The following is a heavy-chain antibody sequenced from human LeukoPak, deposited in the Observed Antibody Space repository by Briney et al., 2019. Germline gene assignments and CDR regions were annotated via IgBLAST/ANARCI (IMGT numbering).Heavy chain of an antibody. V-gene: IGHV3-74*01. J-gene: IGHJ4*02. CDR1: GFTFSRYW. CDR3: ARNGLGEWELLHV. Sequence: GGSLRLSCAASGFTFSRYWMHWVRQVPGKGLVWVSRINRDGSIISYADSARGRFTISRDNAKNTLYLQMNGLRAEDTAAYYCARNGLGEWELLHVWGQGTLVTVSS. CDR2: INRDGSII. D-gene: IGHD1-26*01.